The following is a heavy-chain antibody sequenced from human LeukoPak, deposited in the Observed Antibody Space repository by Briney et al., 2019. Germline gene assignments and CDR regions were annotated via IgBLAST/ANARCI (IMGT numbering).Heavy chain of an antibody. J-gene: IGHJ4*02. CDR1: GYTFRDFG. Sequence: ASVKVSCKASGYTFRDFGISWVRQAPGQGLEWMGWITTYNGNTDYIQKLQGRVTMTTDTSTSTAYMELRSLRSDDTAVYYCARGWSSGWCFDYWGQGTLVTVSS. D-gene: IGHD6-19*01. CDR2: ITTYNGNT. CDR3: ARGWSSGWCFDY. V-gene: IGHV1-18*01.